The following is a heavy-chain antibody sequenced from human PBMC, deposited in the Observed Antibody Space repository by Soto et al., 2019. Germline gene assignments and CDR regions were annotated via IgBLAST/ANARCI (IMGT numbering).Heavy chain of an antibody. Sequence: GASVKVSCKASGYTFTGYYMHWVRQAPGQGLEWMGWINPNSGGTNYAQKFQGWVTMTRDTSISTAYMELSRLRPDDTAVYYCARATYSSSSRRFDYWGQGTLVTVSS. J-gene: IGHJ4*02. CDR2: INPNSGGT. V-gene: IGHV1-2*04. CDR1: GYTFTGYY. CDR3: ARATYSSSSRRFDY. D-gene: IGHD6-6*01.